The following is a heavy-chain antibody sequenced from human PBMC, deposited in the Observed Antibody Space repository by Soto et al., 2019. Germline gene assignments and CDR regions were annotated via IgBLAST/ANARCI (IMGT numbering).Heavy chain of an antibody. CDR3: AREGYYGSGSPDGAFDI. D-gene: IGHD3-10*01. J-gene: IGHJ3*02. CDR1: GLTVCVSY. Sequence: SLELSCASSGLTVCVSYVSGIRQATGKVLEWVSYISSSGSTIYYADSVKGRFTISRDNAKNSLYLQMNSLRAEDTAVYYCAREGYYGSGSPDGAFDIWGKGTMVIVSS. CDR2: ISSSGSTI. V-gene: IGHV3-11*01.